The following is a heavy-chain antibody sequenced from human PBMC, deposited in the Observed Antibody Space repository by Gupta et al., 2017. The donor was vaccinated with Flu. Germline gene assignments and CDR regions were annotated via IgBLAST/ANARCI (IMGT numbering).Heavy chain of an antibody. CDR3: ARRPDSSSSYGYYYGMDV. J-gene: IGHJ6*02. Sequence: QVQLQESGPGLVKPSETLSLTCTVSGGSLSSYSWTWIRQHPGKGLEWIGYIYYSGSTNYNPSLKSRVTISVDTSKNQFSLELSSVTAADTAVYYCARRPDSSSSYGYYYGMDVWGQGTTVTVSS. D-gene: IGHD6-6*01. CDR2: IYYSGST. CDR1: GGSLSSYS. V-gene: IGHV4-59*01.